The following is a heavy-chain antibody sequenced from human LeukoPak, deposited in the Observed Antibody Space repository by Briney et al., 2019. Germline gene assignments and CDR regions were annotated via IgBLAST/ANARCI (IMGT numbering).Heavy chain of an antibody. J-gene: IGHJ5*02. CDR1: GYTFTSYY. CDR3: ARDRSSGWQYNWFDP. CDR2: INPSGGST. Sequence: ASVKVSCKASGYTFTSYYMHWVRQAPGQGLEWMGIINPSGGSTSYAQKFQGRVTMTRDTSTSTVYMELSRLRSDDTAVYYCARDRSSGWQYNWFDPWGQGTLVTVSS. D-gene: IGHD6-19*01. V-gene: IGHV1-46*01.